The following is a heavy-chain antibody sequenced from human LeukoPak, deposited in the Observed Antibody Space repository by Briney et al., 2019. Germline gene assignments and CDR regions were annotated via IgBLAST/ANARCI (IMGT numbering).Heavy chain of an antibody. V-gene: IGHV3-21*01. CDR1: VFTFSSYS. CDR3: ATEYRRDDILTGYYGDYFDY. D-gene: IGHD3-9*01. J-gene: IGHJ4*02. Sequence: GGSLILSCAASVFTFSSYSMKWVRQAPGKGLEWVSSISSSRSYIYYADSVKGRLTISRDNAKNSLYLQMNSLRAEDTAVYYWATEYRRDDILTGYYGDYFDYWGQGTLVTVSS. CDR2: ISSSRSYI.